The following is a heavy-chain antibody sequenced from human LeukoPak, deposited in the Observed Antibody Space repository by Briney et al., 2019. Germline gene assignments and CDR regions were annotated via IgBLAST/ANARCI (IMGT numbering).Heavy chain of an antibody. CDR3: ARGEALAGAVDYMCV. J-gene: IGHJ6*03. V-gene: IGHV4-34*01. D-gene: IGHD2-15*01. CDR1: GGSFSGYY. Sequence: SETLSLPCALYGGSFSGYYCTWFRQPPGKGLEWIGEINHSGFTNYNPSLKSRVTMAVDTSENQFSLKLSSVTAADTALYYCARGEALAGAVDYMCVWDTLVTVTFSS. CDR2: INHSGFT.